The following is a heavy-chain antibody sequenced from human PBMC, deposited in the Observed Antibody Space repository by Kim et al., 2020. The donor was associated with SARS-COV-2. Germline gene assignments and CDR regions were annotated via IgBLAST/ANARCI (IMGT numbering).Heavy chain of an antibody. J-gene: IGHJ4*02. CDR1: GGSISSGGYY. CDR3: ACTGKHYYFDY. D-gene: IGHD2-8*02. Sequence: SETLSLTCTVSGGSISSGGYYWSWIRQHPGKGLEWIGYIYYSGSTYYNPSLKSRVTISVDTSKNQFSLKLSSVTAADTAVYYCACTGKHYYFDYWGQGTLVTVSS. CDR2: IYYSGST. V-gene: IGHV4-31*03.